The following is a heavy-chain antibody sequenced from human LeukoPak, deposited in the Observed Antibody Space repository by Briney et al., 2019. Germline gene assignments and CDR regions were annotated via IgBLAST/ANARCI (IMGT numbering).Heavy chain of an antibody. D-gene: IGHD5-18*01. CDR3: ARDRDTAMAPRYYYGMDV. CDR2: IYYSGST. V-gene: IGHV4-61*01. Sequence: PSETLSLTCTVSGGSVSSGSYYWSWIRQPPGKGLEWIGYIYYSGSTNYNPSLKSRVTISVDTSKNQFSLKLSSVTAADTAVYYCARDRDTAMAPRYYYGMDVWGKGTTATVSS. CDR1: GGSVSSGSYY. J-gene: IGHJ6*04.